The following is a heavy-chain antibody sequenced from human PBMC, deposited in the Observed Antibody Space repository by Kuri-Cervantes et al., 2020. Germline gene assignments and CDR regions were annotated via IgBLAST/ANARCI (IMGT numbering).Heavy chain of an antibody. CDR3: ARDRGMVLQGVIITSELGYFDY. D-gene: IGHD3-10*01. J-gene: IGHJ4*02. Sequence: ASVKVSCKASGYTFTGYYIHWVRQAPRQGLEWMGIINPSGGSPNYAQKFQGRVTMTRDTSTSTVYMELSSLRSEDTAVYYCARDRGMVLQGVIITSELGYFDYWGQGTLVTVSS. CDR2: INPSGGSP. CDR1: GYTFTGYY. V-gene: IGHV1-46*01.